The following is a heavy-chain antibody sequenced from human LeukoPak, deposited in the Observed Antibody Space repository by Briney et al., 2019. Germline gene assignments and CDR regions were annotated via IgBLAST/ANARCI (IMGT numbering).Heavy chain of an antibody. J-gene: IGHJ5*02. D-gene: IGHD5-18*01. Sequence: SETLSLTCTVSGGSISSGDYCWSWIRQPPGKGLEWIGYIYYSGSTYYNPSLKSRVTISVDTSKNQFSLKLSSVTAADTAVYYCARGSSGYSYGYFWFDPWGQGTLVTVSS. CDR3: ARGSSGYSYGYFWFDP. CDR1: GGSISSGDYC. V-gene: IGHV4-30-4*01. CDR2: IYYSGST.